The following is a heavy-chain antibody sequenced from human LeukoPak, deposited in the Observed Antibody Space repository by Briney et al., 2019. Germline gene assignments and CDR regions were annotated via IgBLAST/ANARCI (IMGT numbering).Heavy chain of an antibody. CDR2: IYPGDSDT. D-gene: IGHD3-22*01. Sequence: GESLQISCQGSGYSFTSYWIGWVRQMPGKGLEWMGIIYPGDSDTRYSPSFQGQVTISADKSISTAYLQWSSLKASDTAMYYCARYPDYYDSSGYYYYWGQGTLVTVSS. CDR1: GYSFTSYW. J-gene: IGHJ4*02. V-gene: IGHV5-51*01. CDR3: ARYPDYYDSSGYYYY.